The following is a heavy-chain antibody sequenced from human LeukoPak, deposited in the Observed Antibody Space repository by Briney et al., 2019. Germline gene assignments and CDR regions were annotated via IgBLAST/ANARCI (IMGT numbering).Heavy chain of an antibody. V-gene: IGHV4-61*02. CDR3: ARDLGVWGSYRPYFDY. CDR1: GGSISSGSYY. CDR2: IYTSGST. J-gene: IGHJ4*02. Sequence: SETLSLTCTVSGGSISSGSYYWSWIRQPAGKGLEWVGRIYTSGSTNYNPSLKSRVTISVDTSKNQFSLKLSSVTAADTAVYYCARDLGVWGSYRPYFDYWGQGTLVTVSS. D-gene: IGHD3-16*02.